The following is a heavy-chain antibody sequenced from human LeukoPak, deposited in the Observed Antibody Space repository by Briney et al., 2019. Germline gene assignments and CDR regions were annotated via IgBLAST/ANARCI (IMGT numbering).Heavy chain of an antibody. V-gene: IGHV3-74*01. D-gene: IGHD6-13*01. J-gene: IGHJ5*02. CDR1: GFTFDDYA. CDR3: ASIIAAAGTLA. Sequence: GGSLRLSCAASGFTFDDYAMHWVRQAPGKGLVWVSCINTDGSSPTYADSVKGRFTISRDNAKNSLYLQMNSLRAEDTAVYYCASIIAAAGTLAWGQGTLVTVSS. CDR2: INTDGSSP.